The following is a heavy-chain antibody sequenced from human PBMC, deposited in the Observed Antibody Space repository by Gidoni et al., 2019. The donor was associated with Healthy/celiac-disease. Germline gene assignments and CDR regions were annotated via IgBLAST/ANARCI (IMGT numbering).Heavy chain of an antibody. J-gene: IGHJ4*02. CDR2: ISAYNGNT. CDR1: GYTFTSYG. D-gene: IGHD6-19*01. Sequence: QVQLVQSGAEVKKPGASVKVSCTASGYTFTSYGISWVRQAPGQGLEWMGWISAYNGNTNYAQKLQGRVTMTTDTSTSTAYMELRSLRSDDTAVYYWARERGIAVAGHDFDYWGQGTLVTVSA. V-gene: IGHV1-18*01. CDR3: ARERGIAVAGHDFDY.